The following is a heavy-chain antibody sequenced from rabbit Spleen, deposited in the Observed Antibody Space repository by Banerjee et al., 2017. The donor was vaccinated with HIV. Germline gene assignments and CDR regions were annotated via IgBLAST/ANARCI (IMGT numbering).Heavy chain of an antibody. CDR2: IYGGSGRFT. Sequence: QEQLVESGGGLVQPGGSLKLSCKASGFSFSSTDYMCWVRQAPGRGLEWIACIYGGSGRFTYYASWAKGRFTISKTSSTTVTLQMTSLTAADTATYFCARGSATMTMVITGYYLSLWGPGTLVTVS. J-gene: IGHJ4*01. CDR1: GFSFSSTDY. D-gene: IGHD2-1*01. CDR3: ARGSATMTMVITGYYLSL. V-gene: IGHV1S45*01.